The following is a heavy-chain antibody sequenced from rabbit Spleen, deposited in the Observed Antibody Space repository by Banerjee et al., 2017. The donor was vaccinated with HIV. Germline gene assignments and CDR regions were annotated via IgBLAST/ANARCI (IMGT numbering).Heavy chain of an antibody. CDR2: IYGGSSGRT. CDR1: GFSFSSSHY. Sequence: QEQLEESGGDLVKPEGSLTLTCTASGFSFSSSHYMCWVRQAPGKGLEWIGCIYGGSSGRTYYASWVNGRFTISKTSTTVTLQMTSLTVADTATYFCARDRGNGNYPYDLWGQGTLVTVS. V-gene: IGHV1S45*01. J-gene: IGHJ4*01. D-gene: IGHD1-1*01. CDR3: ARDRGNGNYPYDL.